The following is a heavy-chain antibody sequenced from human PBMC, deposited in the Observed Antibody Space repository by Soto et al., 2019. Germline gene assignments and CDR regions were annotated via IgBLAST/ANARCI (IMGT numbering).Heavy chain of an antibody. J-gene: IGHJ4*02. CDR3: AHRPSGWYHFDY. CDR1: GFSLSTTGLG. V-gene: IGHV2-5*01. CDR2: IYWNDDK. D-gene: IGHD6-19*01. Sequence: QITLKESGATLVRPTQTLTVTCTFSGFSLSTTGLGVGWIRQPPGKALEWLALIYWNDDKRYSPSLKARLTITKGTSKNQVVHTMTNMDPVDTATYYCAHRPSGWYHFDYWGQGTLVTVSS.